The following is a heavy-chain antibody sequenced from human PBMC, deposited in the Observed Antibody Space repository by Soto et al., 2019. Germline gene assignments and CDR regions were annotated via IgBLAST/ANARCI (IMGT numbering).Heavy chain of an antibody. CDR1: GFTFSGSA. D-gene: IGHD3-10*01. CDR3: TRVLLDAFDS. J-gene: IGHJ3*02. CDR2: IRSKANSYAT. Sequence: GGSLSLSCAASGFTFSGSAMHWVRQASGKGLEWVGRIRSKANSYATAYAASVKGRVTISRDDSKNTAYLQMNSLKTEDTAVYYCTRVLLDAFDSWGQGTMGTVS. V-gene: IGHV3-73*01.